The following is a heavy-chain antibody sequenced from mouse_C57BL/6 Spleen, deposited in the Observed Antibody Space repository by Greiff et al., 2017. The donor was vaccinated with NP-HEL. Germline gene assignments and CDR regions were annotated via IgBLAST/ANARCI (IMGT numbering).Heavy chain of an antibody. J-gene: IGHJ4*01. V-gene: IGHV5-17*01. CDR2: ISSGSSTI. D-gene: IGHD2-4*01. Sequence: EVQVVESGGGLVKPGGSLKLSCAASGFTFSDYGMHWVRQAPEKGLEWVAYISSGSSTIYYADTVKGRITISRDNAKNTLFLQMTSRRSEDTAMYYGARRGNDYDERYYYAMDYWGQGTSVTVSS. CDR3: ARRGNDYDERYYYAMDY. CDR1: GFTFSDYG.